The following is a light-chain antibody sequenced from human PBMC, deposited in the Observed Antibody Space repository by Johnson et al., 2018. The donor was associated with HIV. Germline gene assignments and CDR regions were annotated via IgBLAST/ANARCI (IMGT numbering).Light chain of an antibody. V-gene: IGLV1-51*02. CDR1: YSNIGNNY. CDR2: KKA. Sequence: QSVLTQPPSVSAAPGQKVTISCSGSYSNIGNNYVSWYQQLPGTAPNPLIYKKAKRPSGILNRSPGSTSGRSPTPGITGLQPGDEADYYCGTWDSSLSAFYVFGTGTKVTVL. CDR3: GTWDSSLSAFYV. J-gene: IGLJ1*01.